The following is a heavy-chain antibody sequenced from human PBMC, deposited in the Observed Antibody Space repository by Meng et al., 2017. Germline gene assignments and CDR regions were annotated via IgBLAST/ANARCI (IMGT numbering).Heavy chain of an antibody. CDR2: IWYDGSNK. D-gene: IGHD3-10*01. Sequence: GESLKISCAASGFIFSSYGMHGVRQAPGKGLEWVAVIWYDGSNKYYADSVKGRFTISRDNSKNTLYLQMNSLRAEDTAVYYCAREDVREAWFGELLGNDYYGMDVWGQGTTVTVSS. CDR3: AREDVREAWFGELLGNDYYGMDV. CDR1: GFIFSSYG. V-gene: IGHV3-33*01. J-gene: IGHJ6*02.